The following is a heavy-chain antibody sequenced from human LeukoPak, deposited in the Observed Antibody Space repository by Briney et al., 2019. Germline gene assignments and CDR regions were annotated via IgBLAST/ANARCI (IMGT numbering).Heavy chain of an antibody. CDR2: IYYSGST. J-gene: IGHJ4*02. CDR3: ARHNPYYYDSSDY. Sequence: SETLSLTCTVSGGSISSGDYYWSWIRQPPGKGLEWIGYIYYSGSTNYNPSLKSRVTISVDTSKNQFSLKLSSVTAADTAVYYCARHNPYYYDSSDYWGQGTLVTVSS. D-gene: IGHD3-22*01. CDR1: GGSISSGDYY. V-gene: IGHV4-30-4*01.